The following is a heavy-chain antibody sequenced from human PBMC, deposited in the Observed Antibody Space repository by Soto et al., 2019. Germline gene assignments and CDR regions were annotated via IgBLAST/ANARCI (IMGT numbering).Heavy chain of an antibody. V-gene: IGHV4-30-4*01. D-gene: IGHD3-10*01. Sequence: QVQLQESGPGLVKPSQTLSLTCTVSGGSISSGDYYWSWIRQPPGKGLEWIGYIYYSGSTYYNPSLKSRVTISVDTSKHQFSLKLSSVTAADTAVYYCARGGGYYGSGSYSAYFDYWGQGTLGTVSS. CDR1: GGSISSGDYY. CDR2: IYYSGST. CDR3: ARGGGYYGSGSYSAYFDY. J-gene: IGHJ4*02.